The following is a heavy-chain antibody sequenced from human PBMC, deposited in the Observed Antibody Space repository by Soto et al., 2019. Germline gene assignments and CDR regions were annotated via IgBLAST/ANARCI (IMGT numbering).Heavy chain of an antibody. Sequence: GGSLRLSCAASGFTFSRYAMTWVRQAPGKGPEWVSVISATGGTTYYADSVKGRFTISRDNSKNTLYLQMNSLRAEDTAVYCCAKDLKTTVVRAYDYWGQGTLVTVSS. J-gene: IGHJ4*02. V-gene: IGHV3-23*01. D-gene: IGHD4-17*01. CDR3: AKDLKTTVVRAYDY. CDR1: GFTFSRYA. CDR2: ISATGGTT.